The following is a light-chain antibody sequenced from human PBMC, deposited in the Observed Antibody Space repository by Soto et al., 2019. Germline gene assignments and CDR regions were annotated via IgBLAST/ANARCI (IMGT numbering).Light chain of an antibody. CDR3: SSYVGTNTLV. CDR1: SGDIGGYNY. J-gene: IGLJ2*01. CDR2: EDS. Sequence: QSALTQPPSASGSPGQSVTISCTGTSGDIGGYNYVSWYQQHPGKAPKLLIYEDSKRPSGVPDRFSGSKSGNTASLTVSGPQAEDEADYYCSSYVGTNTLVFGGGTKLTVL. V-gene: IGLV2-8*01.